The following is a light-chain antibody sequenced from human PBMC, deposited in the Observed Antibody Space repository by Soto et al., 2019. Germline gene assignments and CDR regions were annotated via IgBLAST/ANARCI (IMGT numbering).Light chain of an antibody. J-gene: IGKJ1*01. Sequence: DKVLRQSPATLSASQGERATLSCRASQNIRTNLAWYQHKPGQAPRLLIYGAFTGATGVPARFSGSGSGTEFTLTISSLQSEDFATYYCQQYNSCPPTFGQGTKVDIK. V-gene: IGKV3-15*01. CDR2: GAF. CDR3: QQYNSCPPT. CDR1: QNIRTN.